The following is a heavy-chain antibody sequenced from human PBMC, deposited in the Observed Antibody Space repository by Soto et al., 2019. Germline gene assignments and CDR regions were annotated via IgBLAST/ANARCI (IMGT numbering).Heavy chain of an antibody. Sequence: NPSETLSLTCTVSGGSISSSSYYWGWIRQPPGKGLEWIGSIYYSGSTYYNPSLKSRVTISVDTSKNQFSLKLSSVTAADTAVYYCASPYSSSWYYFDYWGQGTLVTVSS. CDR3: ASPYSSSWYYFDY. CDR1: GGSISSSSYY. CDR2: IYYSGST. V-gene: IGHV4-39*01. D-gene: IGHD6-13*01. J-gene: IGHJ4*02.